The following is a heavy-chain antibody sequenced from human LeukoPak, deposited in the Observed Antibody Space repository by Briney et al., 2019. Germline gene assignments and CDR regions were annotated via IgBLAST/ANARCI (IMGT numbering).Heavy chain of an antibody. CDR3: ARDKVGDSSGSGAFDI. CDR1: GFTFDDYG. Sequence: GGSLRLTCAASGFTFDDYGMSWVRQAPGKGLEWVSGINWNGGSTGYADSVKGRFTISRDNAKNSLYLQMNSLRAEDTALYHCARDKVGDSSGSGAFDIWGQGTMVTVSS. D-gene: IGHD3-22*01. CDR2: INWNGGST. V-gene: IGHV3-20*01. J-gene: IGHJ3*02.